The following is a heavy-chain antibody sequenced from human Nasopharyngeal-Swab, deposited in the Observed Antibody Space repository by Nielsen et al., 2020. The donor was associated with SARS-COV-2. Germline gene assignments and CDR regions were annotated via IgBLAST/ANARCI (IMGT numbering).Heavy chain of an antibody. D-gene: IGHD1-26*01. Sequence: GESLKISCTTSGFTFGDYAMSWFRQAPVKGLEWVGFIRSKTYGGAPEYAASVKGRFTISRDGAESIAYLQMNSLETEDTGVYYCARSVGSFYGQGAFDIWGQGTMVTVSS. CDR1: GFTFGDYA. V-gene: IGHV3-49*01. CDR2: IRSKTYGGAP. J-gene: IGHJ3*02. CDR3: ARSVGSFYGQGAFDI.